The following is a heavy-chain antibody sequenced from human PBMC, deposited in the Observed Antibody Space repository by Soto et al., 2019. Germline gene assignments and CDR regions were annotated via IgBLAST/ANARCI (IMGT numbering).Heavy chain of an antibody. D-gene: IGHD3-3*01. J-gene: IGHJ5*02. CDR1: GYTFTSYG. Sequence: GASVKVSCKASGYTFTSYGISWVRQAPGQGLEWMGWISAYNGNTNYAQKLQGRVTMTTDTSTSTAYMELRSLRSDDTAVYYCARVGIIYDFQVRPNWFDPWGQGTLVTVSS. V-gene: IGHV1-18*01. CDR2: ISAYNGNT. CDR3: ARVGIIYDFQVRPNWFDP.